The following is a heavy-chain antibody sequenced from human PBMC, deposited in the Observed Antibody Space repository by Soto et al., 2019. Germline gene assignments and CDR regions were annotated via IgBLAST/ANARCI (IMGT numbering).Heavy chain of an antibody. Sequence: QITLKESGPTLVKPTQTLTLTCTFSGFSLSTSGVGVGWIRQPPGKALEWLALIYWDDDKRYSPSLKSRLTITKDTCKDQVVLTMTNMDPMDTATYYCAHTFVYAAGGVFDFWGQGTMVTVSS. CDR1: GFSLSTSGVG. J-gene: IGHJ3*01. D-gene: IGHD2-8*01. CDR2: IYWDDDK. V-gene: IGHV2-5*02. CDR3: AHTFVYAAGGVFDF.